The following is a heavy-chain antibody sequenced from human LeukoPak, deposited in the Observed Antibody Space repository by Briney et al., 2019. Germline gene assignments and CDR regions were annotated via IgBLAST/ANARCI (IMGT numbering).Heavy chain of an antibody. J-gene: IGHJ4*02. Sequence: GASLLISCKGSGYIFTSYWISWVRQLPGKGLEWMGRIDPSDSYTNYSPSFQGHVTISADKSISTAYLQWSSLKASDTAMYYCASRTWTGDDYWGQGTLVTVSS. CDR2: IDPSDSYT. CDR1: GYIFTSYW. V-gene: IGHV5-10-1*01. D-gene: IGHD3-16*01. CDR3: ASRTWTGDDY.